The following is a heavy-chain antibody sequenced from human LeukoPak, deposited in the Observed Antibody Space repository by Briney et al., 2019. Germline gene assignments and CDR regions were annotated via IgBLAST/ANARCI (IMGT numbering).Heavy chain of an antibody. V-gene: IGHV1-46*01. CDR3: ARGGGYYDFWSGYYNNRAPYYYYMDV. J-gene: IGHJ6*03. D-gene: IGHD3-3*01. CDR2: INPSGGRT. CDR1: GYTFTSYY. Sequence: ASVKVSCKASGYTFTSYYMYWVRQAPGQGLEWMGIINPSGGRTSYAQKFQGRVTMTRDMSTSTVYMELSSLGSEDTAVYYCARGGGYYDFWSGYYNNRAPYYYYMDVWGKGTTVTVSS.